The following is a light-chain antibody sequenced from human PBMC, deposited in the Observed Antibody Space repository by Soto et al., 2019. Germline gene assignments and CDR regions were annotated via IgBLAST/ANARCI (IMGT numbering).Light chain of an antibody. CDR3: CSYAGSYTHV. Sequence: QSALTQPRSVSGSNGKSVTISCTGTSSDVGGYNYVSWYQQHPGKAPKLMIYDVSKRPSGVPDRFSGSKSGNTASLTISGLHAEYEADYYCCSYAGSYTHVFGTGTKLTVL. J-gene: IGLJ1*01. CDR1: SSDVGGYNY. CDR2: DVS. V-gene: IGLV2-11*01.